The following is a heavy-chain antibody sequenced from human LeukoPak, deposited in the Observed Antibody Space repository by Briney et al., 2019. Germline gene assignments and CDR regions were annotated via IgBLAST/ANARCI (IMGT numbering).Heavy chain of an antibody. V-gene: IGHV3-7*01. CDR1: GFTFSSFW. CDR3: ARGWTFDY. Sequence: PGGSLRLSCAASGFTFSSFWMNWVRQAPGKGLEWVANIKQDGSEIYYVDSVKGRFTISKDNAKNSLYLQMNSLRAEDTAVYYCARGWTFDYWGQGTLVTVSS. CDR2: IKQDGSEI. D-gene: IGHD2-15*01. J-gene: IGHJ4*02.